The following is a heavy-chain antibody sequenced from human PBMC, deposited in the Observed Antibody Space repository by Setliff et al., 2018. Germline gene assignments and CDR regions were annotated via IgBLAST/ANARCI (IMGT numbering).Heavy chain of an antibody. Sequence: VASVKVSCKASGGTFSSYAISWVRQAPGQGLEWMGGIIPILGTANYAQKFQGRVTITADESTSTAYMELSSLRSEDTAVYYCARAPMVRGVIIPSRYYYYYMDVWGKGTTVTVSS. V-gene: IGHV1-69*13. J-gene: IGHJ6*03. CDR3: ARAPMVRGVIIPSRYYYYYMDV. D-gene: IGHD3-10*01. CDR2: IIPILGTA. CDR1: GGTFSSYA.